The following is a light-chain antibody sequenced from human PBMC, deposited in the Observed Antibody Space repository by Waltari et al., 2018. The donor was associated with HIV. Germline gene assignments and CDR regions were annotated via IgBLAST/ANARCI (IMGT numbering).Light chain of an antibody. Sequence: FVLTQTHSVSESPGKTFHISCTRSSGGIASNYVQWYQQRPGSSPTTVIYEHNQRPSGVPDRFSGSIDSSSNSASLTISGLKTEDEADYYCQSYDSSNHVVFGGGTKVTVL. CDR2: EHN. CDR3: QSYDSSNHVV. J-gene: IGLJ2*01. CDR1: SGGIASNY. V-gene: IGLV6-57*01.